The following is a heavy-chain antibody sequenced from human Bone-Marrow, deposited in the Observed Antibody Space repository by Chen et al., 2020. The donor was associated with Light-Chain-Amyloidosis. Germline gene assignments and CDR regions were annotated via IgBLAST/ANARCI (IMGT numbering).Heavy chain of an antibody. D-gene: IGHD4-17*01. CDR3: ARLDYGGSTRYYYGMDV. V-gene: IGHV4-31*03. J-gene: IGHJ6*02. CDR2: IYYTGST. CDR1: GGSISSGGYY. Sequence: QVQLQESGPGLVKPSQTLSLTCSVSGGSISSGGYYWSWIRQHPGKDLEWIGYIYYTGSTYYKPSLRGRVTMSVDTSKNQFSLRVNSVTAADTAIYYCARLDYGGSTRYYYGMDVWGQGTTVTVSS.